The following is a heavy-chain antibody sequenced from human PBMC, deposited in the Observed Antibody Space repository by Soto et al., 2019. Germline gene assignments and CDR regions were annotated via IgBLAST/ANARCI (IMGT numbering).Heavy chain of an antibody. D-gene: IGHD6-6*01. Sequence: SETLSLTCTVSGGSISSGDYYWSWIRQPPGKGLEWIGYIYYSGSTSYNPSLKSRVTISVDTSKNQFSLKLSSVTAADTAVYYCARDGSSSGNYYCGMDVWGQGTTVTVSS. CDR3: ARDGSSSGNYYCGMDV. CDR2: IYYSGST. V-gene: IGHV4-30-4*01. J-gene: IGHJ6*02. CDR1: GGSISSGDYY.